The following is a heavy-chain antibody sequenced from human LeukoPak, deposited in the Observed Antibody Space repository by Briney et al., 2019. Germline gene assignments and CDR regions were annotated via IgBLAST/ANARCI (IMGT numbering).Heavy chain of an antibody. CDR3: ARVTVYYYDSSGYYEDYFDY. CDR1: GYTFTSYG. CDR2: ISAYNGNT. J-gene: IGHJ4*02. Sequence: GASVTVSCTASGYTFTSYGISWVRQAPGQGLEWMGWISAYNGNTNYAQKLQGRVTMTTDTSTSTAYMELRSLRSDDTAVYYCARVTVYYYDSSGYYEDYFDYWGQGTLVTVSS. V-gene: IGHV1-18*01. D-gene: IGHD3-22*01.